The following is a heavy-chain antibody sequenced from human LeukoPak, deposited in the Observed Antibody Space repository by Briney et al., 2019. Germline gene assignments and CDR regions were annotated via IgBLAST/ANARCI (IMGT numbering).Heavy chain of an antibody. CDR1: GFTFSSYV. V-gene: IGHV3-33*06. CDR2: IWYDGSNK. D-gene: IGHD2-21*02. J-gene: IGHJ6*03. CDR3: AKVGAAIQLAGYYYYMDV. Sequence: QPGRSLRLSCAASGFTFSSYVMHWVRQAPGKGLEWVAVIWYDGSNKYYADSVKGRFTISRDNSKNTLYLQMNSLRAEDTAVYYCAKVGAAIQLAGYYYYMDVWGKGTTVTVSS.